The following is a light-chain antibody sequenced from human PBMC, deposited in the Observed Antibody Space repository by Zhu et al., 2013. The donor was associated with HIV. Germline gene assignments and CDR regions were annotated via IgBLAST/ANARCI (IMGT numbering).Light chain of an antibody. J-gene: IGKJ1*01. CDR1: QSLLHSNGYNY. CDR2: LGS. Sequence: DIVMTQSPLSLPVTPGEPASISCRSSQSLLHSNGYNYLDWYLQKPGQSPQLLIYLGSNRASGVPDRISGSGSGTDFTLKISRVEAEDVGVYYCMQTLQTPRTFGQGTKVEI. CDR3: MQTLQTPRT. V-gene: IGKV2-28*01.